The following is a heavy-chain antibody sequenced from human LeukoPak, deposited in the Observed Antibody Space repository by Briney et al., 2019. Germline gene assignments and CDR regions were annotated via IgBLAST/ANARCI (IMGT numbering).Heavy chain of an antibody. J-gene: IGHJ4*02. CDR3: ARGGVRGSIDY. V-gene: IGHV3-74*01. CDR1: GFTFSSYW. Sequence: GESLKISCAASGFTFSSYWMHWVRQAPGKGLVWVSRISSDGSSTSFADSVKGRFTISTDNAKNTLYLQMNSLRAEDTAVYYCARGGVRGSIDYWGQGTLVTVSS. D-gene: IGHD3-10*01. CDR2: ISSDGSST.